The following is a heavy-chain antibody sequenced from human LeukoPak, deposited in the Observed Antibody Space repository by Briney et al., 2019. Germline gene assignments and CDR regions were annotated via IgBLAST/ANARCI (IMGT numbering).Heavy chain of an antibody. D-gene: IGHD1-7*01. Sequence: SETLSLTCAVYGVSLRGYYWSWIRQSPEKGLEWIGEISHEGDSIYNPSLKSRVTPSVDMSKNQFSLKLRSVTAADTAVYYCARGRNYVSDYYFDVWGKGATVIVSS. CDR2: ISHEGDS. J-gene: IGHJ6*03. CDR3: ARGRNYVSDYYFDV. V-gene: IGHV4-34*01. CDR1: GVSLRGYY.